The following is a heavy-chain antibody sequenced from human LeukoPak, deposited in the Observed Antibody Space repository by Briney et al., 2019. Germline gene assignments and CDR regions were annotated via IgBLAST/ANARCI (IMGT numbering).Heavy chain of an antibody. D-gene: IGHD2-15*01. Sequence: GRSLRLSCAASGFXFSDYNIHWVRQAPGKGLEWVAVISYDGSNKYYADSVKGRFTISRDNSKNTLYLQMNSLRAKDAAVYYCARDQTGFCSGSSCLGSTFDYWGQGTLVTVSS. CDR2: ISYDGSNK. V-gene: IGHV3-30*04. J-gene: IGHJ4*02. CDR1: GFXFSDYN. CDR3: ARDQTGFCSGSSCLGSTFDY.